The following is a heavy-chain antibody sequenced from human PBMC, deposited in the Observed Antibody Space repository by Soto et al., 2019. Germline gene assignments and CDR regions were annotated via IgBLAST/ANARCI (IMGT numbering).Heavy chain of an antibody. V-gene: IGHV1-69*01. CDR2: ISPIFGTA. J-gene: IGHJ6*02. Sequence: QVQLVQSGAEVKKPGSSVKVSCKASGGTFSSYAISWVRQAPGQGLEWMGGISPIFGTANYAQKFQGRVTITADESTSTAYMELSSLRSEDTAVYYCARVTPTTRYYYYYGMDVWGQGTTVTVSS. D-gene: IGHD5-12*01. CDR1: GGTFSSYA. CDR3: ARVTPTTRYYYYYGMDV.